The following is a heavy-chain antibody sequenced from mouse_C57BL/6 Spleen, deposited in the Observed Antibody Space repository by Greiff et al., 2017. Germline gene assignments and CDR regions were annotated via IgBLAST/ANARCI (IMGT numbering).Heavy chain of an antibody. CDR3: ERGGSNFYWYCGV. Sequence: QVQLQQPGPELVKPGASVKLSCKASGYTFTSYWMHWVKQRPGQGLEWIGNINPSNGGTNYNEKFKSKATLTVDKSSSPAYMQLSSLTSEDSAVYYCERGGSNFYWYCGVWGTRATVPSSS. V-gene: IGHV1-53*01. CDR2: INPSNGGT. J-gene: IGHJ1*03. CDR1: GYTFTSYW. D-gene: IGHD2-5*01.